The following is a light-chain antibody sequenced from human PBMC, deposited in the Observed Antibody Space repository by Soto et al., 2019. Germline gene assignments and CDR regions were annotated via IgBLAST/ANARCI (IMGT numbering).Light chain of an antibody. CDR2: KAS. Sequence: DIQMTQSPSTLSASVGDRVTITCRASQSISSWLAWYQQKPGKAPKLLIYKASSLESGVPSRFTGSGSGTEFTLTISSLQPDDFATYYCQQYNSYPYTFGQGTKLEIK. V-gene: IGKV1-5*03. CDR1: QSISSW. J-gene: IGKJ2*01. CDR3: QQYNSYPYT.